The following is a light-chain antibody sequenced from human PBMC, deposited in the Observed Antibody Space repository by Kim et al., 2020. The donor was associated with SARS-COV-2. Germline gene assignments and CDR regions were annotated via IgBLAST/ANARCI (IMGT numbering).Light chain of an antibody. CDR3: AAWDDSLSGLV. V-gene: IGLV1-47*01. CDR2: RNN. Sequence: GQRFTISCSGSSSNIGSNYVYWYQQLPGTAPKLLIYRNNQRPSGVPDRFSGSKSGTSASLAISGLRSEDEADYYCAAWDDSLSGLVFGGGTQLTVL. J-gene: IGLJ3*02. CDR1: SSNIGSNY.